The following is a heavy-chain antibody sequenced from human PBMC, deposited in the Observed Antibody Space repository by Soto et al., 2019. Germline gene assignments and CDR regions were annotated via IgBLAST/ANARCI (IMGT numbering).Heavy chain of an antibody. J-gene: IGHJ3*01. Sequence: EMQLVETGGGLIQPGGSLRLSCAASGFTVSSDDMSWVRQAAGKGLEWISVMYYGGTTYYADSVQGRFTISRDSSTNTLYLQMTDLRADDTAVYYCAREAAGFDLWGQGTMVTVSS. CDR2: MYYGGTT. D-gene: IGHD6-13*01. CDR3: AREAAGFDL. CDR1: GFTVSSDD. V-gene: IGHV3-53*02.